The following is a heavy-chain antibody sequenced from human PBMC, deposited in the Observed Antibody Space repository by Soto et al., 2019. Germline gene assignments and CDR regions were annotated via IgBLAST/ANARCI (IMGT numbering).Heavy chain of an antibody. CDR3: ARVSKVDTAMEKGHPHQFDY. V-gene: IGHV3-7*03. CDR2: IKQDGGEK. D-gene: IGHD5-18*01. CDR1: GFTFSSYW. Sequence: PGGSLRLSCAASGFTFSSYWMIWVRQAPGKGLEWVANIKQDGGEKYYVDSVKGRFTISRDNAKNSLYLQMNSLRAEDTAVYYCARVSKVDTAMEKGHPHQFDYWGQGTLVTVSS. J-gene: IGHJ4*02.